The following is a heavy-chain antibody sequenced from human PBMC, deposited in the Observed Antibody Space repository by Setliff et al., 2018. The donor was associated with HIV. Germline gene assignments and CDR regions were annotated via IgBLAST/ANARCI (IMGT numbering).Heavy chain of an antibody. CDR1: GGSISSSSYY. Sequence: PSETLSLTCTVSGGSISSSSYYWAWVRQPPGKGLEWIGSIYYSGSTSYNPSLKSRVTISVDTSKNQFSLKLRSVTAADTAVYYCARRRGYCSGGTCYSGGYWFDPWGQGTLVTVS. J-gene: IGHJ5*02. D-gene: IGHD2-15*01. V-gene: IGHV4-39*01. CDR2: IYYSGST. CDR3: ARRRGYCSGGTCYSGGYWFDP.